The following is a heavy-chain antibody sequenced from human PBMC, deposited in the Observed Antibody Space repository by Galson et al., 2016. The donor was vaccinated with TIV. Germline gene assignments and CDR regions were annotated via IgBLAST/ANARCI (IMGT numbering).Heavy chain of an antibody. J-gene: IGHJ3*02. Sequence: PALVKPTQTLTLTCTFSGFSLSTSGVGVGWIRQPPGKALEWLALIYWDDDKRYSPSLKSRLTITKDTSKNHVVLTMTNMDPVDTATYYCAHFNSQAWECHHIDTGGEDAFDIWGQGTIVTVSS. CDR3: AHFNSQAWECHHIDTGGEDAFDI. D-gene: IGHD2-8*02. CDR2: IYWDDDK. CDR1: GFSLSTSGVG. V-gene: IGHV2-5*02.